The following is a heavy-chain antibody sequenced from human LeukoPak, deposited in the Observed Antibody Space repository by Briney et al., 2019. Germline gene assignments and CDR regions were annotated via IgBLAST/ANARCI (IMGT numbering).Heavy chain of an antibody. CDR3: ARGRDVLP. J-gene: IGHJ5*02. Sequence: ASVKVSCKASGYTFTGYYMHWVRQAPGQGLEYMGWINPHSGGTNYAQKFQGRVTMTRDTSISTAYMELSRLTSDDTAVYYCARGRDVLPWGQGTLVTVSS. CDR2: INPHSGGT. CDR1: GYTFTGYY. D-gene: IGHD3-9*01. V-gene: IGHV1-2*02.